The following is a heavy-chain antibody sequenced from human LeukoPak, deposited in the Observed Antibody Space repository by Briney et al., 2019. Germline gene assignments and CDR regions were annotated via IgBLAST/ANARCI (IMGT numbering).Heavy chain of an antibody. V-gene: IGHV3-66*01. D-gene: IGHD3-16*01. CDR2: VYSGGNT. CDR3: AREPPGGGFDY. J-gene: IGHJ4*02. Sequence: GGSLRLSCTASGFTVSSDYMSWVRQAPGKGLEWVSVVYSGGNTYYADSVKGRFTISRDNSKNTLYLQMNSLRAEDTAVYYCAREPPGGGFDYWGQGTLVTVPS. CDR1: GFTVSSDY.